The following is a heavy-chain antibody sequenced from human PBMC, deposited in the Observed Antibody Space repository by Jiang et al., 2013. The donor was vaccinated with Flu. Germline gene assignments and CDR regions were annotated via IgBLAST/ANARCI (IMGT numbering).Heavy chain of an antibody. CDR1: AGSIISPDTY. D-gene: IGHD6-13*01. V-gene: IGHV4-30-4*01. CDR3: SRVTYISSWYKIAWFDP. CDR2: THYRGST. Sequence: GPGLVKPSQTLSLTCTVSAGSIISPDTYWSWIRQPPGKGLEWIGYTHYRGSTFYNPSLKSRAAISVDTSKNQFSLKLNSVTAADTAVYFCSRVTYISSWYKIAWFDPWGQGSLVTVSS. J-gene: IGHJ5*02.